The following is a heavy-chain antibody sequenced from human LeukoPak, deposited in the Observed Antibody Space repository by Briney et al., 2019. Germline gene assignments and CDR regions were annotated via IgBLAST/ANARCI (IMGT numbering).Heavy chain of an antibody. CDR3: ARQHCSGGSCYGMDV. CDR2: IYHSGST. J-gene: IGHJ6*02. Sequence: SETLSLTCTVSGGSISSYYWSWIRQPPGKGLEWIGYIYHSGSTNYNPSLKSRVTISVDTSKSQFSLKLSSVTAADTAVYYCARQHCSGGSCYGMDVWGQGTTVTVSS. CDR1: GGSISSYY. D-gene: IGHD2-15*01. V-gene: IGHV4-59*08.